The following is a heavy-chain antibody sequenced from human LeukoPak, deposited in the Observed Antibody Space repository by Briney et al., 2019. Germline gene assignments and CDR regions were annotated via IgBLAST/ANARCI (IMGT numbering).Heavy chain of an antibody. J-gene: IGHJ6*02. CDR3: ASLTAALGFYYGVDV. CDR2: ISYDSRHK. CDR1: RFTPSDYA. D-gene: IGHD2-21*02. V-gene: IGHV3-30-3*01. Sequence: GGSLRLSCAPSRFTPSDYAMHWVPQAPGKRREWGALISYDSRHKKYADTVKRRFTVSRDNSTLYLQMNSLRTEDTAIYFCASLTAALGFYYGVDVWGQGTTVTVSS.